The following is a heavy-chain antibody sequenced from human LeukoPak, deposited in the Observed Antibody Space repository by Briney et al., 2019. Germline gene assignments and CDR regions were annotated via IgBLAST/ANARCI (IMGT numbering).Heavy chain of an antibody. CDR2: INPNSGGT. CDR1: GYTFTGYY. Sequence: ASVKVSCKTSGYTFTGYYMHWVRQAPGQGLEWMGRINPNSGGTNYAQKFQGRVTMTRDTSISTAYMELSRLRSDDTAVYYCARVRYCSSTSCYIDEYFQHWGQGTLVTVSS. CDR3: ARVRYCSSTSCYIDEYFQH. V-gene: IGHV1-2*06. D-gene: IGHD2-2*01. J-gene: IGHJ1*01.